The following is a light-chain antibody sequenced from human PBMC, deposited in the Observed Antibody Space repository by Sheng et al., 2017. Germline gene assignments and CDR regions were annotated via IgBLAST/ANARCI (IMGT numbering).Light chain of an antibody. V-gene: IGKV3-15*01. CDR1: QSVSSK. CDR3: QQYNNWPPT. Sequence: EIVMTQSPATLSVSPGERATLSCRASQSVSSKLAWYQQKRGQPPRLLIYGASTRASGLPARFSGSGSGTEFTLTISSLQSEDFTFYYCQQYNNWPPTFGQGTKVEIK. CDR2: GAS. J-gene: IGKJ1*01.